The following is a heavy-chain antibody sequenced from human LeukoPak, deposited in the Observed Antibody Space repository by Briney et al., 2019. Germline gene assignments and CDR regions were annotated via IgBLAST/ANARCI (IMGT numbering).Heavy chain of an antibody. CDR3: ARAGYCSSTSCYDSYFDY. Sequence: GGSLRLSCAASGFTFSDYYMSWIRQAPGKGLEWVSYISSSGSTIYYADSVKGRFTISRDNAKNSLYLQMNSLRAEDTAAYYCARAGYCSSTSCYDSYFDYWGQGTLVTVSS. CDR1: GFTFSDYY. J-gene: IGHJ4*02. D-gene: IGHD2-2*01. CDR2: ISSSGSTI. V-gene: IGHV3-11*04.